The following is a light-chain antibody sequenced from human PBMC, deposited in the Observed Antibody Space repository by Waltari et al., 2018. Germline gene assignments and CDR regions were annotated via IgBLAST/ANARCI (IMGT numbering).Light chain of an antibody. Sequence: QSVLTQPHSASGTPGQRVTISCSGSRSNIGENVVNWYQHRQGTAPKLLMSDNNRPPSGVPDRFSGSKSGTSASLAISGLQSEDEADYYCASWDDSLNDFVFGTGTKATVL. V-gene: IGLV1-44*01. CDR3: ASWDDSLNDFV. CDR2: DNN. CDR1: RSNIGENV. J-gene: IGLJ1*01.